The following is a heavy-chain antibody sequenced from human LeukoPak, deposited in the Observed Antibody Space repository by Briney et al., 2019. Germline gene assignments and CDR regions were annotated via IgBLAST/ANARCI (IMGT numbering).Heavy chain of an antibody. CDR3: ARDGGVDAFDI. CDR2: ITSDGSST. Sequence: GGSLRLSCAAYGFTFNSYWMHWVRQAPGKGLVWVSRITSDGSSTSYADSVKGRFTISRDNAKNTLYLQMNSLRAEDTAVYYCARDGGVDAFDIWGQGTMVTVSS. CDR1: GFTFNSYW. J-gene: IGHJ3*02. V-gene: IGHV3-74*01.